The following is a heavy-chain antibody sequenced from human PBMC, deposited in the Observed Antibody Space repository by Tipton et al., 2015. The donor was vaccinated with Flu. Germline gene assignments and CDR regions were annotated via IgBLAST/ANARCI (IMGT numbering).Heavy chain of an antibody. J-gene: IGHJ4*02. Sequence: TLSLTCAVSGYSISSGYYWGWIRQPPGKGLDWIGSIHHSGSTYYNPSLKSRVTISVDTSKNQFSLKLSSLTASDTAVYYCARISPGSIFTGYPDYWGQGTLVTVSS. CDR3: ARISPGSIFTGYPDY. V-gene: IGHV4-38-2*01. CDR2: IHHSGST. D-gene: IGHD3-9*01. CDR1: GYSISSGYY.